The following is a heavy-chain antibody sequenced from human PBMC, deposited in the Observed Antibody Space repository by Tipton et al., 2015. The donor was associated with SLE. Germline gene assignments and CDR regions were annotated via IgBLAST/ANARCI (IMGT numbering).Heavy chain of an antibody. CDR3: ASPEAFDI. CDR2: IYHSGTV. J-gene: IGHJ3*02. V-gene: IGHV4-38-2*01. Sequence: TLSLTCGVSGYSITNNYYWGWIRQPPGKGLEWIGSIYHSGTVHYNSSLKSRVTISVDKSKNQFSLKLSSMTAADTAVYYCASPEAFDIWGQGTMVTVSS. CDR1: GYSITNNYY.